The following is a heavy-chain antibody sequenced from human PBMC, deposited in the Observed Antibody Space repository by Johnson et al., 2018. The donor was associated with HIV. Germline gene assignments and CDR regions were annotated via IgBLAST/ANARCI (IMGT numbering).Heavy chain of an antibody. Sequence: VQLVESGGGLVQPGGSLRLSCAASGFTFSSYAMHWVRQAPGKGLEWVSFISSSGSTIQYADSVKGRFTISRDNAKNSLYLQMNSLRAEDTAVYYCSGSYSQLDAFDIWGQGTMVTVSS. CDR3: SGSYSQLDAFDI. CDR1: GFTFSSYA. J-gene: IGHJ3*02. V-gene: IGHV3-48*04. CDR2: ISSSGSTI. D-gene: IGHD1-26*01.